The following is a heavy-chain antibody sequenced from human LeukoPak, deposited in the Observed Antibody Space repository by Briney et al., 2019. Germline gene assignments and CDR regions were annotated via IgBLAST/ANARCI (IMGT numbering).Heavy chain of an antibody. CDR2: IYSGGRT. CDR3: ASHEGYYYYYGMDV. J-gene: IGHJ6*02. CDR1: GFTVSSNY. V-gene: IGHV3-66*04. Sequence: GGSLRLSCAASGFTVSSNYMSWVRQAPGKGLEGVSDIYSGGRTYYADSVKGRFTISRDNSKNTLYLQMNSLRAEDTAVYYCASHEGYYYYYGMDVWGQGTTVTVSS.